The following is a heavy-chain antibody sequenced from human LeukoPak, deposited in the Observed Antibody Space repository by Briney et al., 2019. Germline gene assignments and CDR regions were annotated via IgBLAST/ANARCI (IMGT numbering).Heavy chain of an antibody. D-gene: IGHD1-26*01. CDR1: GFTFGSYG. Sequence: KPGGSLRLSCAASGFTFGSYGMNLVRQAPGKGLEWVSSITSSGRNIYYADSLKGRFTISRDNAKNSLYLQMNSLRAEDTAVYYCERGGSNSPYDLDCWGQGTLVTLSS. CDR3: ERGGSNSPYDLDC. V-gene: IGHV3-21*01. J-gene: IGHJ4*02. CDR2: ITSSGRNI.